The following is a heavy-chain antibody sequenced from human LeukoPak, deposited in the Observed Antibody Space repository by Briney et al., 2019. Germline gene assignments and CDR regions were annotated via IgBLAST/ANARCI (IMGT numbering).Heavy chain of an antibody. D-gene: IGHD3-3*01. CDR1: GGSFSRYF. Sequence: SETLSLTCTVSGGSFSRYFWTWIRQTPGKGLEWIGYIDHCGSTNYSPSLQSRVTISIDTSKNQFSLKLNSVTAADTAVYYCAREYFSANYFFYYMDVWGTGTTVTVSS. V-gene: IGHV4-59*01. CDR2: IDHCGST. CDR3: AREYFSANYFFYYMDV. J-gene: IGHJ6*03.